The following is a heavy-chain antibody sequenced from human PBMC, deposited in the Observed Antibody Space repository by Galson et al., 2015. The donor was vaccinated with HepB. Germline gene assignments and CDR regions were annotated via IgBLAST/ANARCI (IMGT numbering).Heavy chain of an antibody. V-gene: IGHV3-30*03. D-gene: IGHD1-7*01. CDR1: GFTFSSYG. CDR2: ISYDGSNK. CDR3: AISITGTPGDY. J-gene: IGHJ4*02. Sequence: SLRLSCAASGFTFSSYGMHWVRQAPGKGLEWVAVISYDGSNKYYADSVKGRFTISRDNSKNTLYLQMNSLRAEDTAVYYCAISITGTPGDYWGQGTLVTVSS.